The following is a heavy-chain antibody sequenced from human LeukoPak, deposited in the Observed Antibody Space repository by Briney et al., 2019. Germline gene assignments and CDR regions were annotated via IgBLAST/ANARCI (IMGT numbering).Heavy chain of an antibody. Sequence: ASVKVSCKASGYTFTSYAMHWVRQAPGQRLEWMAWINAGNGNAKYSQKFQGRVTITRDTSASTAYMELSSLRSEDTAVYYCARVPLHDRNDYYYPHWGQGTVVTVSS. CDR2: INAGNGNA. J-gene: IGHJ1*01. CDR1: GYTFTSYA. V-gene: IGHV1-3*01. CDR3: ARVPLHDRNDYYYPH. D-gene: IGHD3-22*01.